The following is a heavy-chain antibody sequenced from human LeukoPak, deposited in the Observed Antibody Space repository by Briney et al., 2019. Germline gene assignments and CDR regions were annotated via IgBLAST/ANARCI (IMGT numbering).Heavy chain of an antibody. D-gene: IGHD3-22*01. CDR3: ARGARITMIDPLGY. CDR2: IIPIFGTA. V-gene: IGHV1-69*05. Sequence: GASVKVSCKASGGTFSSYAISWVRQAPGQELEWMGRIIPIFGTANYAQKFQGRVTMTRDTSISTAYMELSRLRSDDTAVYYCARGARITMIDPLGYWGQGTLVTVSS. J-gene: IGHJ4*02. CDR1: GGTFSSYA.